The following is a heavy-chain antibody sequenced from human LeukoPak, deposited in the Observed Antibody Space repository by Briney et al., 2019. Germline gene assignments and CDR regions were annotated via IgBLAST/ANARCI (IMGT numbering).Heavy chain of an antibody. D-gene: IGHD3-22*01. CDR1: GYTFTSYA. CDR3: ARPRNPRDSSGYYYGDAFDI. J-gene: IGHJ3*02. CDR2: INTNTGNP. V-gene: IGHV7-4-1*02. Sequence: ASVKVSCEASGYTFTSYAMNWVRQAPGQGLEWMGWINTNTGNPTYAQGFTGRFVFSLDTSVSTAYLQISSLKAEDTAVYYCARPRNPRDSSGYYYGDAFDIWGQGTMVTVSS.